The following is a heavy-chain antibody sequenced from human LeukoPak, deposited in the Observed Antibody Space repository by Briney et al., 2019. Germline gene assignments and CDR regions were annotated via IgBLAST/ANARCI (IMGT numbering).Heavy chain of an antibody. D-gene: IGHD3-9*01. CDR1: GYTFTGYY. CDR3: ARDLGDYDILTGYQPLDY. Sequence: ASVKVSCKASGYTFTGYYMHWVRQAPGQGLEWMGWINPNSGGTNYAQKFQGRVTMTRDTSISTAYMELSRLRSDDTAVYYCARDLGDYDILTGYQPLDYWGQGTLVTVSS. J-gene: IGHJ4*02. V-gene: IGHV1-2*02. CDR2: INPNSGGT.